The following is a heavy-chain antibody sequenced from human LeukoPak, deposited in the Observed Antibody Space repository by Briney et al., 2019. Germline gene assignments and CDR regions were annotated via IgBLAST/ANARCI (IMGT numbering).Heavy chain of an antibody. J-gene: IGHJ4*02. V-gene: IGHV4-34*12. Sequence: SETLSLTCAVYGGSFSGYYWSWIRQPPGKGLEWIGSFFVRGSTYYNPSLKSRVTISLDASKNQFSLTLSSVTAADTAVYYCARVARCTGCFDIDYWGQGTLVTVSS. CDR1: GGSFSGYY. CDR3: ARVARCTGCFDIDY. CDR2: FFVRGST. D-gene: IGHD2-2*01.